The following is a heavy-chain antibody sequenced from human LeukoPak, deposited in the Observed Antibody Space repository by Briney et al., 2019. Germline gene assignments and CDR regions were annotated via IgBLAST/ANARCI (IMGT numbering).Heavy chain of an antibody. CDR1: GGSTSSYY. CDR3: ARDRGSTGYFDY. Sequence: PSETLSLTCTVSGGSTSSYYWSWIRQPPGKGLEWIGYIYYSGSTNYNPSLKSRVTMSVDTSNNQISLKLSSVTAADTAVYYCARDRGSTGYFDYWGQGTLVTLSS. D-gene: IGHD3-22*01. J-gene: IGHJ4*02. V-gene: IGHV4-59*01. CDR2: IYYSGST.